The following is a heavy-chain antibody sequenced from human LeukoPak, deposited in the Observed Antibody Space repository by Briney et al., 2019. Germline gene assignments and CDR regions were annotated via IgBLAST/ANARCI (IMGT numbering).Heavy chain of an antibody. CDR2: INSDGSST. Sequence: PGGSLRLSCAASGFTFSSYWMHWVRQAPGKGLVWVSRINSDGSSTNYADSVKGRFTISRDNAKNTLYLQMNSLRAEDTAVYYCARRATMNYGDYVVAFDIWGQGTMVTVSS. CDR3: ARRATMNYGDYVVAFDI. D-gene: IGHD4-17*01. J-gene: IGHJ3*02. V-gene: IGHV3-74*01. CDR1: GFTFSSYW.